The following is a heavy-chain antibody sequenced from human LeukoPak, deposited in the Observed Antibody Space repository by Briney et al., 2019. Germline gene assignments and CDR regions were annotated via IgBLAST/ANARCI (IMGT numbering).Heavy chain of an antibody. CDR2: IYYSGST. D-gene: IGHD3-10*01. CDR3: ARVSGLRSAFDI. V-gene: IGHV4-59*01. Sequence: KASETLSLTCTVSGGSITSYYWSWIRQPPGKGLEWIGYIYYSGSTNYNPSLKSRVTISVDTSKNQFSLKLSSVTAADTAVYYCARVSGLRSAFDIWGQGTMVTVSS. CDR1: GGSITSYY. J-gene: IGHJ3*02.